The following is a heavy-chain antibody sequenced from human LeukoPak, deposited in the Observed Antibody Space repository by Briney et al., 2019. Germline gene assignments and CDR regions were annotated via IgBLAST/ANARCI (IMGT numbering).Heavy chain of an antibody. J-gene: IGHJ3*02. CDR2: IKQDGSEK. CDR3: AREVFLDI. Sequence: GGSLRLSCAASGFTFSGYWMTWVRQAPGKGLEWVANIKQDGSEKYYVDSVKGRFTISRDNAKNSLYLHMNSLRAEDTAVYYCAREVFLDIWGQGTMVTVSS. CDR1: GFTFSGYW. D-gene: IGHD2-21*01. V-gene: IGHV3-7*01.